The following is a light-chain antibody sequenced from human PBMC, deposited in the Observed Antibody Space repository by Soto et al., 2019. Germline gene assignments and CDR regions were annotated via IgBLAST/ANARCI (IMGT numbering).Light chain of an antibody. CDR3: QQYSIYSWT. Sequence: DIQLTQSPSALSASVGDRVTITCRASQSLSSRLAWYQHKPGKAPKLLIYQTSTLESGVPSRFSGSGSVTEFTLTISSLQPDDFATYYCQQYSIYSWTFGQGTTVEIK. J-gene: IGKJ1*01. CDR2: QTS. V-gene: IGKV1-5*03. CDR1: QSLSSR.